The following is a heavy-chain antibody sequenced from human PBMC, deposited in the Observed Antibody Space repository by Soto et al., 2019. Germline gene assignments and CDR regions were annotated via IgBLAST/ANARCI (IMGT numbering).Heavy chain of an antibody. CDR2: ISARGGTT. V-gene: IGHV3-23*01. J-gene: IGHJ6*02. CDR1: GFTFSNYA. D-gene: IGHD3-10*01. CDR3: AKVRGFGAGHGMDV. Sequence: EVQLLESGGDLVQPGGSLRLSCEASGFTFSNYAMSWVRQAPGKGLEWVTGISARGGTTYYVDSVKGRFTISRDNSKITLYLQMNALRAEDRAVYYCAKVRGFGAGHGMDVWGQGTTVTVSS.